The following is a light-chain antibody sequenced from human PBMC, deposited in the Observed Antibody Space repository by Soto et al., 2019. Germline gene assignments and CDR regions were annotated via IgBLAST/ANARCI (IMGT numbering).Light chain of an antibody. CDR1: QSVNSYS. Sequence: EIVLTQSPGTLSLSPGERATLSCRASQSVNSYSLAWYQQKPGQAPRLLIYGASSRATGITDRFSGSGSGTDFTLTISRLEREDFAVYYCQQYGTEYIFGQGTKLEIK. CDR3: QQYGTEYI. J-gene: IGKJ2*01. CDR2: GAS. V-gene: IGKV3-20*01.